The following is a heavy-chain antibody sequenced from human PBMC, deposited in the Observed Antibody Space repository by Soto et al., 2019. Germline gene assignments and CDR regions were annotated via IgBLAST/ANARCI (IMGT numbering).Heavy chain of an antibody. Sequence: ASVKVSCKASGYTFTGYYMHWVRQAPGRGLEWMGWINPNSGGTNYAQKFQGRVTMTRETSISTAYMELSRLRSDETAVYYCARERDYVFYYWGQGTLVTVSS. CDR1: GYTFTGYY. CDR3: ARERDYVFYY. V-gene: IGHV1-2*02. CDR2: INPNSGGT. J-gene: IGHJ4*02. D-gene: IGHD4-17*01.